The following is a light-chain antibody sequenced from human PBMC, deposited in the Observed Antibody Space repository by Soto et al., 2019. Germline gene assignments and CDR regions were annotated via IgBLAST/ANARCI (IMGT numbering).Light chain of an antibody. CDR1: SSDIGGYNY. J-gene: IGLJ2*01. Sequence: QSALTQPASVSGSPGQSITISCTGTSSDIGGYNYVSWYQQHPGKAPKLMIYDASNRPSGVSNRFSGSKSGSTASLTISGLQAEDEADYYCSSYTSSSTVLFGGGTKLTVL. CDR3: SSYTSSSTVL. V-gene: IGLV2-14*01. CDR2: DAS.